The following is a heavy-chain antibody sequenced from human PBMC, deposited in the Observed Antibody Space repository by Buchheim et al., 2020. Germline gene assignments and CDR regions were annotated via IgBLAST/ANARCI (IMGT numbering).Heavy chain of an antibody. V-gene: IGHV3-23*01. CDR1: GFTFSSYA. J-gene: IGHJ6*02. Sequence: EVQLLESGGGLVQPGGSLRLSCAASGFTFSSYAMSWVRQAPGKGLEWVSAISGSGGSTYYAASVKGRFTISRDNSKNTLYLKMNSLRAEDTAVYYCAKVQVDYSVYYYYYGMDVWGQGTT. CDR3: AKVQVDYSVYYYYYGMDV. CDR2: ISGSGGST. D-gene: IGHD4-11*01.